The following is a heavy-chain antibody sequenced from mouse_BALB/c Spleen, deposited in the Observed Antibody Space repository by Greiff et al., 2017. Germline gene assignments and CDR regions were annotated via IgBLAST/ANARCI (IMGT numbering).Heavy chain of an antibody. CDR1: GYSITSDYA. D-gene: IGHD4-1*01. CDR2: ISYSGST. CDR3: TLGPWFAY. V-gene: IGHV3-2*02. Sequence: EVQLQQSGPGLVKPSQSLSLTCTVTGYSITSDYAWNWIRQFPGNKLEWMGYISYSGSTSYNPSLKSRISITRDTSKNQFFLQLNSVTTEDTATYYCTLGPWFAYWGQGTLVTVSA. J-gene: IGHJ3*01.